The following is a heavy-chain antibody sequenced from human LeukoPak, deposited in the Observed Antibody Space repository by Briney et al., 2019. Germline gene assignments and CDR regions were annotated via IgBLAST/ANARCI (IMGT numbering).Heavy chain of an antibody. CDR1: DFSFRSYA. J-gene: IGHJ4*02. Sequence: GGTLRLSCAASDFSFRSYAMTWVRQAPGKGLEWVAFIRYDGSNKYYADSVKGRFTISRDNSKNTLYLQMNSLRAEDTAVYYCAKDHGYYYDSSGYYYFDYWGQGTLVTVSS. D-gene: IGHD3-22*01. CDR3: AKDHGYYYDSSGYYYFDY. V-gene: IGHV3-30*02. CDR2: IRYDGSNK.